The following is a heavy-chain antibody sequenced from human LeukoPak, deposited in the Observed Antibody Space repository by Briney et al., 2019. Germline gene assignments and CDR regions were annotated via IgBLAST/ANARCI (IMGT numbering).Heavy chain of an antibody. Sequence: GDSLKISCKGSAFSFTTYWIAWARQMPGKGLEWMAIIYPGDSGTRYSPSFQGQVTISADKSISTAYLQWSSLKASDTAIYYCARRRYCNSTSCYEGAFDIWGQGTMVTVSS. CDR1: AFSFTTYW. J-gene: IGHJ3*02. CDR2: IYPGDSGT. D-gene: IGHD2-2*01. CDR3: ARRRYCNSTSCYEGAFDI. V-gene: IGHV5-51*01.